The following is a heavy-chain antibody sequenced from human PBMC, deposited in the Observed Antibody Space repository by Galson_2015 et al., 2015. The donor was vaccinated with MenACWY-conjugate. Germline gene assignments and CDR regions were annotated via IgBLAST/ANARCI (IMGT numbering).Heavy chain of an antibody. V-gene: IGHV1-2*04. Sequence: PNSGGTNYAQKFQGWVTMTRDTSISTAYMELSRLRSDDTAVYYCTRGYPISGSYFDYWGQGTLVTVSS. D-gene: IGHD1-26*01. CDR2: PNSGGT. CDR3: TRGYPISGSYFDY. J-gene: IGHJ4*02.